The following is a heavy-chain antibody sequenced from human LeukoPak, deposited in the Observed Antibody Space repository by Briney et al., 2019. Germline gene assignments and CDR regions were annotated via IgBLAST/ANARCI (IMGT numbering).Heavy chain of an antibody. CDR2: TNAGNGNT. V-gene: IGHV1-3*01. CDR3: ARVVRGYSYGTFDY. J-gene: IGHJ4*02. Sequence: ASVKVSCKASGCTFTSYAMHWVRQAPGQRLEWMGWTNAGNGNTKSSQRFQGRVTITRDTSASTAYMELSSLRSEDTAVYYCARVVRGYSYGTFDYWGQGTLVTVSS. D-gene: IGHD5-18*01. CDR1: GCTFTSYA.